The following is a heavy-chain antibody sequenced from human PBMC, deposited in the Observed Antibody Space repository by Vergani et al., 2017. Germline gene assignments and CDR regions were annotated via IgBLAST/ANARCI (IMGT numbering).Heavy chain of an antibody. J-gene: IGHJ4*02. CDR2: INPSGDGT. V-gene: IGHV1-46*01. CDR1: GYTFSSYY. CDR3: VRAQDQHFDY. Sequence: QVPLVQSGAEVKKPGASVKVSCKASGYTFSSYYMHWVRQAPGQGLEWMGIINPSGDGTSYAQKFQGRLTMTRDTSTSTIHMELSSLTSEDTALYYCVRAQDQHFDYWGQGTLVTVSS.